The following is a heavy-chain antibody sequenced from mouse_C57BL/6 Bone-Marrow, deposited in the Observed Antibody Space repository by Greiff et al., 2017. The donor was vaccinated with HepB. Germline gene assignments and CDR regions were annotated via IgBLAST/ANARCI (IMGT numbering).Heavy chain of an antibody. J-gene: IGHJ3*01. D-gene: IGHD3-2*02. CDR3: ARFRQLRSPWFAY. CDR2: IYPGDGDT. CDR1: GYAFSSYW. V-gene: IGHV1-80*01. Sequence: VQLQESGAELVKPGASVKISCKASGYAFSSYWMNWVKQRPGKGLEWIGQIYPGDGDTNYNGKFKGKATLTADKSSSTAYMQLSSLTSEDSAVYFCARFRQLRSPWFAYWGQGTLVTVSA.